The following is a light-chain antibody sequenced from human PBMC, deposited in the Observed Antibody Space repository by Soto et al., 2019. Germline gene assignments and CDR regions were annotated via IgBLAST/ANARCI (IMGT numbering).Light chain of an antibody. CDR1: QDIANF. V-gene: IGKV1-27*01. CDR2: AAS. Sequence: DIQMTQSPSSLSAFVADRVTITCRASQDIANFLAWYQQKPGKVPKLLIYAASTLQSGVPSRFSGSGSGTDFTLTISSLQPEDVATYYCQKCKVAPFTFGGGTKVEIK. CDR3: QKCKVAPFT. J-gene: IGKJ4*01.